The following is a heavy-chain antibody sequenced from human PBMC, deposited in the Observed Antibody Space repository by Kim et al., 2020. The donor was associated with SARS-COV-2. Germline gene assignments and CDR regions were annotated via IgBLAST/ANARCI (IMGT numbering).Heavy chain of an antibody. J-gene: IGHJ4*02. CDR2: INTKTGDP. V-gene: IGHV7-4-1*02. CDR3: ARGPGPVDY. CDR1: GYTFTNNP. Sequence: ASVKVSCKASGYTFTNNPINWMRQAPGQGLEWMGWINTKTGDPMYGQGFTGRFVLSLDTSVSTAYLDISSLKPEDTAVYYCARGPGPVDYWSQGTLVTGS.